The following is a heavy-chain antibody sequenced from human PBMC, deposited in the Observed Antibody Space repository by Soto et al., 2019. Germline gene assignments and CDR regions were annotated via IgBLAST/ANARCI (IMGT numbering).Heavy chain of an antibody. D-gene: IGHD6-19*01. CDR3: VRRGSETGWYSDQ. V-gene: IGHV3-23*02. J-gene: IGHJ4*02. CDR2: ISGSGGRI. Sequence: EVQLLESGGGLVQPGGSLRLSCAASGFTFYRYDMFWVRQTPRRGLEWVSFISGSGGRIEYGDFVRGRFTASRDNAEDTLSLQMNTLASDDTGVYYCVRRGSETGWYSDQWGQGTLVVVSS. CDR1: GFTFYRYD.